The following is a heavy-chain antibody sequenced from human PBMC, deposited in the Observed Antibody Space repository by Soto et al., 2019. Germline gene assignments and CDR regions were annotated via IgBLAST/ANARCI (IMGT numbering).Heavy chain of an antibody. J-gene: IGHJ4*02. D-gene: IGHD4-17*01. CDR2: MNPNSGNT. Sequence: QVQRVQSGAEVKKPGASVKVSCKASGYTFTSYDINWVRQATGQGLEWMGWMNPNSGNTGYAQKFQGRATMTRNTSISTAYMELSSLRSEDTAVYYCARNIWVTKYYFDYWGQGTLVTVSS. V-gene: IGHV1-8*01. CDR3: ARNIWVTKYYFDY. CDR1: GYTFTSYD.